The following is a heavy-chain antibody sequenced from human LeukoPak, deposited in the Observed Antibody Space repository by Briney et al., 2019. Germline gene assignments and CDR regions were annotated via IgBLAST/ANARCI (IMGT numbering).Heavy chain of an antibody. CDR1: AGSISTYY. CDR2: IYHSGST. D-gene: IGHD5-12*01. V-gene: IGHV4-59*01. J-gene: IGHJ4*02. Sequence: SETLSLTCILSAGSISTYYWSWIRHPPGDGLEWIGYIYHSGSTNYNPSLKSRVTISVDTSKNQFSLKLSSVTAADTAVYYCARGGGYASPIGYWGQGALVTVSS. CDR3: ARGGGYASPIGY.